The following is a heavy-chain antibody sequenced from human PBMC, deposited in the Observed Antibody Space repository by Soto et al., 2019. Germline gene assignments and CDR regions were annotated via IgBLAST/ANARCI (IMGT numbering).Heavy chain of an antibody. CDR3: ARGFRYSTYSWFDP. CDR2: IIPIFGTA. J-gene: IGHJ5*02. Sequence: GASVKVSCKASGGTFSSYAISWVRQAPGQGLEWMGGIIPIFGTANYAQKFQGRVTITADESTSTAYMELSSLRSEDTAVYYCARGFRYSTYSWFDPWGQGTLVTVSS. D-gene: IGHD6-13*01. V-gene: IGHV1-69*13. CDR1: GGTFSSYA.